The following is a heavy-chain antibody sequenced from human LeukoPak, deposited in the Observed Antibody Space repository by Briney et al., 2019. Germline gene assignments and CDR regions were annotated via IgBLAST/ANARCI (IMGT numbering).Heavy chain of an antibody. CDR1: GGSINSYY. D-gene: IGHD3-22*01. CDR3: ARQEGDYYDSSGYYDY. J-gene: IGHJ4*02. V-gene: IGHV4-59*08. CDR2: IYYSGST. Sequence: SETLSLTCTVSGGSINSYYWSWIRQPPGKGLEWIGYIYYSGSTNYNPSLKSRVTISVYTSKSQFSRKLSSLTASDTAVYYCARQEGDYYDSSGYYDYWGQGTLVTVSS.